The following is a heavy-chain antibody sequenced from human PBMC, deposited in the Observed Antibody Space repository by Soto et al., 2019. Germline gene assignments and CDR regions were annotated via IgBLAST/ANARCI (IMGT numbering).Heavy chain of an antibody. D-gene: IGHD2-2*01. Sequence: ALVKVSCKTSGFTFSSSAVHWVRQARGHRLQWIGWIDVGSGNANYAQMLQERIGISRDMSTSTAYMELRSLRSDDTAVYYCAREDPPSLNWGQGTLVTVSS. CDR3: AREDPPSLN. CDR1: GFTFSSSA. J-gene: IGHJ4*02. CDR2: IDVGSGNA. V-gene: IGHV1-58*01.